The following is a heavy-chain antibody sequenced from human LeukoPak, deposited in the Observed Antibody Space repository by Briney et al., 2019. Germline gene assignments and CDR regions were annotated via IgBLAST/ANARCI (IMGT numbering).Heavy chain of an antibody. D-gene: IGHD4-23*01. V-gene: IGHV3-23*01. CDR2: ISGSGGST. CDR3: ARVSGLVVTVLGPKGRNYFDS. J-gene: IGHJ4*02. CDR1: GFTFSSYE. Sequence: HPGGSLRLSCAASGFTFSSYEMNWVRQAPGKGLEWVSAISGSGGSTYYADSVKGRFTIFRDNSKNTIYLQMNSLRAEDTAVYFCARVSGLVVTVLGPKGRNYFDSWGQGTLVTVFS.